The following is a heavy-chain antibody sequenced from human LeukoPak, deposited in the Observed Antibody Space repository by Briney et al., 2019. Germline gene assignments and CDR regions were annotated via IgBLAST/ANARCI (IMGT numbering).Heavy chain of an antibody. J-gene: IGHJ4*02. V-gene: IGHV3-30*02. CDR3: ARGRVSRPLTPPDY. CDR2: IRYDGSNK. CDR1: GFTFSNYA. Sequence: PGGSLRLSCAASGFTFSNYAMHWVRQAPGKGLEWVAFIRYDGSNKYYADSVKGRFTISRDNSKNTLYLQMNSLRTEDTAVYYCARGRVSRPLTPPDYWGQGTLVTVSS.